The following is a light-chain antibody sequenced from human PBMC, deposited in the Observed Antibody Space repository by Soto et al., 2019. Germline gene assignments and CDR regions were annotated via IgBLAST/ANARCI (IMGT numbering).Light chain of an antibody. CDR3: QQANSFPLT. J-gene: IGKJ3*01. Sequence: DIQMTQSPSSVDASVGDRVTITCRASQGIGSWLGWYQQKPGKAPKLLIYAAASLQSGVPSRFSATFSGTEFTLTISSLQPEDLATYFCQQANSFPLTFGPGTKVDLK. V-gene: IGKV1-12*01. CDR2: AAA. CDR1: QGIGSW.